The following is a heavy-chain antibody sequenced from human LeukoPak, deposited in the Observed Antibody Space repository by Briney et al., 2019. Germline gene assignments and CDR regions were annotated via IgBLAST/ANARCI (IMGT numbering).Heavy chain of an antibody. CDR1: GFTFSSYE. D-gene: IGHD3-22*01. CDR2: ISSSGSTI. J-gene: IGHJ4*02. CDR3: ARAQRMIVPNFDY. V-gene: IGHV3-48*03. Sequence: GGSLRLSCAASGFTFSSYETNWVRQAPGKGLEWVSYISSSGSTIYYADSVKGRFTISRDNAKNSLYLQINSPRAEDTAVYYCARAQRMIVPNFDYWGQGTLVTVSS.